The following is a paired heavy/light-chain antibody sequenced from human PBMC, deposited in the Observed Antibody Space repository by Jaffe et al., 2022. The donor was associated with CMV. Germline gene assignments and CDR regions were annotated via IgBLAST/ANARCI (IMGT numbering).Light chain of an antibody. V-gene: IGLV2-23*02. CDR3: CSYTGRSSLV. CDR2: EVT. CDR1: SSDVGSYNL. Sequence: QSALTQPASVSGSPGQSITISCTGTSSDVGSYNLVSWYQQRPGKAPKLMIYEVTKRPSGVSNRFSGSKSGNTASLTISGLQAEDEADYYCCSYTGRSSLVFGGGTKVTVL. J-gene: IGLJ2*01.
Heavy chain of an antibody. CDR3: AREVVGGSRQTDAFDI. Sequence: EVQLVESGGGLVQPGGSLRLSCAASGFTFSSHWMHWVRQAPGKGLVWVSRINSDERYPSFADSVKGRFTISRDNAKSTLYLQMNSLRAEDTAMYYCAREVVGGSRQTDAFDIWGQGTMVTVSS. CDR1: GFTFSSHW. V-gene: IGHV3-74*01. J-gene: IGHJ3*02. D-gene: IGHD2-15*01. CDR2: INSDERYP.